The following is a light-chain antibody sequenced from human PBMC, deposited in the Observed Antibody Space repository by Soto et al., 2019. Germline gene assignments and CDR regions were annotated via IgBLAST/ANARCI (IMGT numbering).Light chain of an antibody. Sequence: DIQMTQSPSTLSASVGDSVTITCRASQNIRNWLAWYQQKPGKAPNPLIYDASSLKSGVPARFSGSGSGTEFTLTISNLQPDDFATYYCQQYNTYSWTFGQGTKVDIK. CDR2: DAS. V-gene: IGKV1-5*01. CDR1: QNIRNW. J-gene: IGKJ1*01. CDR3: QQYNTYSWT.